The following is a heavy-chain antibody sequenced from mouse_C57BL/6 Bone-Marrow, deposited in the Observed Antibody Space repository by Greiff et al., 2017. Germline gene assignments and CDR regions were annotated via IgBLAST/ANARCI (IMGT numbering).Heavy chain of an antibody. CDR2: IDPENGDT. CDR3: TTVYYYGSSPYYFDY. Sequence: EVKLMESGAELVRPGASVKLSCTASGFNIKDDYMHLVKQRPEQGLEWIGWIDPENGDTEYASKFQGKATITADTSSNTAYLQLSSLTSEDTAVYYCTTVYYYGSSPYYFDYWGQGTTLTVSS. CDR1: GFNIKDDY. D-gene: IGHD1-1*01. V-gene: IGHV14-4*01. J-gene: IGHJ2*01.